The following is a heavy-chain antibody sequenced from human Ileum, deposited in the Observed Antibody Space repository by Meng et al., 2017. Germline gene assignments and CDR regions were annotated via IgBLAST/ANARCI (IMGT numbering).Heavy chain of an antibody. CDR1: GFIFSDYA. Sequence: GGSLRLSCATSGFIFSDYAMNWIRQAPGKGLEWVSTISGSSGNIKHADSVKGRFTISRDNSKNTLYLQMNGLRANDTAVYYCVRGLYSSGPFVFWGQGTLVTVSS. CDR3: VRGLYSSGPFVF. CDR2: ISGSSGNI. J-gene: IGHJ4*02. V-gene: IGHV3-23*01. D-gene: IGHD6-19*01.